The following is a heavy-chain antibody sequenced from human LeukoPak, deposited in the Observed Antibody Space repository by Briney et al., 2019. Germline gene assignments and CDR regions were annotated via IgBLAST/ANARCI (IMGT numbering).Heavy chain of an antibody. CDR2: IKQDRSEK. J-gene: IGHJ4*02. Sequence: PGGSLRLSCAASGFTFSSYWMSWVRQAPGKGLEWVANIKQDRSEKFYVDSVKGRFTISRDNAKNSLYLQMNNLRAEDTAVYYCARVRYGWYIDYWGQGTLVTVSS. CDR1: GFTFSSYW. D-gene: IGHD6-19*01. CDR3: ARVRYGWYIDY. V-gene: IGHV3-7*04.